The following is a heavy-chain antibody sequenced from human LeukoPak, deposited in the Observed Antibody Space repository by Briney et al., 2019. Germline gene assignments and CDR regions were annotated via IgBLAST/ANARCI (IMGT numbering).Heavy chain of an antibody. CDR3: ARDLDSSSSNNFDY. J-gene: IGHJ4*02. Sequence: PGGSLRLSCAASGFTFSTYWMHWVRQAPGKGLVWVSRINTDGSRTDSVEGRFTISRDNAKNTLYLQMNSLRAEDTAVYYCARDLDSSSSNNFDYWGQGTLVTVSS. CDR2: INTDGSRT. V-gene: IGHV3-74*01. CDR1: GFTFSTYW. D-gene: IGHD6-13*01.